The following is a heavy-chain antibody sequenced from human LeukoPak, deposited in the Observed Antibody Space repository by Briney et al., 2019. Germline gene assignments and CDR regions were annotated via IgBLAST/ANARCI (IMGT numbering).Heavy chain of an antibody. Sequence: PSETLSLTCTVSGGSISSSSYYWGWIRQPPGKGLEWIGSIYYSGSTYYNPSLKSRVTISVDTSKNQFSLKLSSVTAADTAVYYCARSILGHYFDYWGQGTLVTVSS. J-gene: IGHJ4*02. CDR3: ARSILGHYFDY. CDR1: GGSISSSSYY. V-gene: IGHV4-39*01. D-gene: IGHD2-15*01. CDR2: IYYSGST.